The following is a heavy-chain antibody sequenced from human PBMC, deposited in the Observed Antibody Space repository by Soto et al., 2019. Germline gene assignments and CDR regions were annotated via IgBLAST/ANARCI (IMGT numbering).Heavy chain of an antibody. D-gene: IGHD3-3*01. CDR2: ISSSGRSI. CDR3: ASDWLLYVS. Sequence: GGSLRLSCAASGFIFSTYSMNWVRQAPGKGLEWLAYISSSGRSIYYADSVKGRFTISRDNAKNSLYLQMNSLRGEDTAVYYCASDWLLYVSWGQGTLVPSPQ. J-gene: IGHJ5*02. CDR1: GFIFSTYS. V-gene: IGHV3-48*04.